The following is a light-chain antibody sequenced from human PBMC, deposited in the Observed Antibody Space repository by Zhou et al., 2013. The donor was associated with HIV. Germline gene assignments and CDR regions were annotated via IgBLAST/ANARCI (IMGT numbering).Light chain of an antibody. CDR2: VTT. CDR1: SSNIGAGYD. CDR3: QSYDSSLSALVV. V-gene: IGLV1-40*01. J-gene: IGLJ2*01. Sequence: QSVLTQPPSVSGAPGQRVTISCTGSSSNIGAGYDVHWYQQLPGSAPKSSSMVTTIGPQGSLTRFSGSKSGTSASLAITGLQAEDEADYYCQSYDSSLSALVVFGGGTKLTVL.